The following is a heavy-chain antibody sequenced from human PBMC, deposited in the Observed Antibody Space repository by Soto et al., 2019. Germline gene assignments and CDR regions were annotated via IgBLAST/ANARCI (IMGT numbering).Heavy chain of an antibody. D-gene: IGHD3-3*01. CDR1: GYTFTSYG. CDR3: ARLGTALRFLEWYQNWFDP. V-gene: IGHV1-18*01. Sequence: ASVKVSCKASGYTFTSYGISWVRQAPGQGLEWMGWISAYNGNTNYAQKLQGRVTMTTDTSTSTAYMELRSLRSDDTAVYYCARLGTALRFLEWYQNWFDPWGQGTLVTVSS. J-gene: IGHJ5*02. CDR2: ISAYNGNT.